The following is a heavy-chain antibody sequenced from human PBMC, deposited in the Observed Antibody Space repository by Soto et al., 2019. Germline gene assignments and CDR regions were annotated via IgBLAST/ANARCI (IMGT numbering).Heavy chain of an antibody. V-gene: IGHV4-34*01. CDR2: INHSGST. Sequence: SETLSLTCAVYGGSFSGYYWSWIRQPPGKGLEWIGEINHSGSTNYNPSLKSRVTISVDTSKNQFSLKLSSVTAADTAVYYCARVLAGTTFYYYYYMDVWGKGTPVTVSS. CDR3: ARVLAGTTFYYYYYMDV. J-gene: IGHJ6*03. D-gene: IGHD1-1*01. CDR1: GGSFSGYY.